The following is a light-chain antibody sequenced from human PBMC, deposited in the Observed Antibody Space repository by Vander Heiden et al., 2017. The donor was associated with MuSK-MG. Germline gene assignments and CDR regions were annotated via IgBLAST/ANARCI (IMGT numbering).Light chain of an antibody. V-gene: IGLV1-44*01. CDR1: NSNIGTNT. CDR2: IDT. Sequence: QSVLPQPPSASGTPGQRVTISCSGNNSNIGTNTVNWYQQLPGMAPKLLIYIDTQRPSGVPDRISGSKSGTSASLAISGLQSEDEADYYCAAWDDSLNGVVFGGGTKLTV. CDR3: AAWDDSLNGVV. J-gene: IGLJ3*02.